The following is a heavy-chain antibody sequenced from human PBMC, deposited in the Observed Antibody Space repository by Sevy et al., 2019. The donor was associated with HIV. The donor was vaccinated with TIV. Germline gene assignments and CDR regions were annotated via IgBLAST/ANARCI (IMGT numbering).Heavy chain of an antibody. V-gene: IGHV3-48*03. CDR3: ARDLPPSATTVPHFDC. Sequence: GGSLRLSCAASGFTFTSYEMNCVRQAPGKGLEWLSYISNSGTTIYYSDSVKGRFTISRDNARNSLYLQMSSLRAEDTAVYYCARDLPPSATTVPHFDCWGQGTLVTVSS. J-gene: IGHJ4*02. CDR2: ISNSGTTI. CDR1: GFTFTSYE. D-gene: IGHD4-17*01.